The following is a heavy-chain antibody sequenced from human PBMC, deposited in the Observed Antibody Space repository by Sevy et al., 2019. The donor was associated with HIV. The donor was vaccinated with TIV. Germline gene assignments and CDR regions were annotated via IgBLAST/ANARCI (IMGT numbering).Heavy chain of an antibody. CDR1: GYSFTSYW. V-gene: IGHV5-51*01. Sequence: GESLKISCKGSGYSFTSYWIGWGRQMPGKGLEWMGSIYPGDSDTRYSPSFQGQVTISADKSISTAYLQWSSLKASDTTMYYCARRTGSYYYGMDVWGQRTTVTVSS. CDR2: IYPGDSDT. J-gene: IGHJ6*02. CDR3: ARRTGSYYYGMDV. D-gene: IGHD1-26*01.